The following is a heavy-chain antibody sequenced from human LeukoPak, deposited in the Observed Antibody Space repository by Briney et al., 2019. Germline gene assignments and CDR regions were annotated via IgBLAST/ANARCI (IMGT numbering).Heavy chain of an antibody. CDR2: IYYSGST. Sequence: SETLSLTCIVSGGSISSSSHDWGWIRQPPGKGLEWIGSIYYSGSTYYNPSLKSRLTISVDTSKNQFSLKLSSVTAADTAVYYCARHDRIIASPLVWGQGTLVTVSS. D-gene: IGHD6-13*01. V-gene: IGHV4-39*01. CDR3: ARHDRIIASPLV. CDR1: GGSISSSSHD. J-gene: IGHJ4*02.